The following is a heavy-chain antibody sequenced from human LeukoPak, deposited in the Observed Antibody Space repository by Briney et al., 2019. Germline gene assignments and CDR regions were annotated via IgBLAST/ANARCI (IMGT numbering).Heavy chain of an antibody. CDR2: ITNSGSTI. J-gene: IGHJ6*02. CDR1: GFTFSDYN. D-gene: IGHD3-9*01. CDR3: ARQIGLTGGGVDV. Sequence: PGGSLRLSCAASGFTFSDYNMNWGRQAPGKGLEWVSYITNSGSTIHYADSVRGRFTISRDNAKNSLYLQMNSLRAEDTAVYYCARQIGLTGGGVDVWGQGTTVTVSS. V-gene: IGHV3-11*01.